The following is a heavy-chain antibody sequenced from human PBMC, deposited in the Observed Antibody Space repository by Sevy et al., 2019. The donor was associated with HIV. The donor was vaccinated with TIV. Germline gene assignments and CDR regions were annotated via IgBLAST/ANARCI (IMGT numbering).Heavy chain of an antibody. D-gene: IGHD2-15*01. CDR1: GFTFGDYA. CDR3: YRAGSEGTVVQPDAFDF. Sequence: GGSLRLSCTASGFTFGDYAMSWFRQAPGKGLEWVGFIRSKTYGGTTENAASMKGRFSISRDDYKSIAYLQMNSLKPEDTAVYYCYRAGSEGTVVQPDAFDFWGQGTMVTVSS. V-gene: IGHV3-49*03. J-gene: IGHJ3*01. CDR2: IRSKTYGGTT.